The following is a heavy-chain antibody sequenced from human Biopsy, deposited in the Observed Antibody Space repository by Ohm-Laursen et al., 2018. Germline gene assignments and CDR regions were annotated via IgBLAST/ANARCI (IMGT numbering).Heavy chain of an antibody. CDR1: GFSVSSYD. CDR2: ISETSSHI. D-gene: IGHD2-2*01. V-gene: IGHV3-21*01. J-gene: IGHJ6*02. CDR3: ARDSSRRAREGSMDV. Sequence: SLRLSCAASGFSVSSYDMNWVRQAPAKGLEWISYISETSSHIYDADSVRGRFTVARDIAKNSLYLQLNSLRVEDTAVYYCARDSSRRAREGSMDVWGQGTTVTVSS.